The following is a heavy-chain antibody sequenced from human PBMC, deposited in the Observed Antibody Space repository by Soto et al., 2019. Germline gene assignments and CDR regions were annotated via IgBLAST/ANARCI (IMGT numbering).Heavy chain of an antibody. J-gene: IGHJ4*02. CDR1: GGSISSYY. CDR3: ATIQLGRNPLDY. D-gene: IGHD1-1*01. V-gene: IGHV4-59*08. CDR2: IYYSGST. Sequence: SETLSLTCTVSGGSISSYYWSWIRQPPGKGLEWIGYIYYSGSTNYNPSLKSRVTISVDTSKHQFSLKLSSVTAADTAVYYCATIQLGRNPLDYCGQGTLVTVSS.